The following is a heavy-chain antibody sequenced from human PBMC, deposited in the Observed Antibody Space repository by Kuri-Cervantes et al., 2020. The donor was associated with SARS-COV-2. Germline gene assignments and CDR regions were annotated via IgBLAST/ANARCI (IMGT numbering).Heavy chain of an antibody. Sequence: ASVKVSCKASGYTFTGYYMHWVRQAPGQGLEWMGWINPNSGGTNYAQKFQGWVTMTRDTSISTVYMELSRLRSDDTAVYYCATGMVRGAIQSYYYGMDVWGQGTTVTVSS. D-gene: IGHD3-10*01. CDR3: ATGMVRGAIQSYYYGMDV. CDR2: INPNSGGT. J-gene: IGHJ6*02. V-gene: IGHV1-2*04. CDR1: GYTFTGYY.